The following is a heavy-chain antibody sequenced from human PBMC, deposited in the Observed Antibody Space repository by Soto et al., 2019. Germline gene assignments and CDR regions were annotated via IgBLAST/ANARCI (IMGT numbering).Heavy chain of an antibody. CDR1: GGSISSSSYY. CDR3: ARHSGLDAFDI. CDR2: IYYSGST. V-gene: IGHV4-39*01. J-gene: IGHJ3*02. Sequence: QLQLQESGPGLVKPSETLSLTCTVSGGSISSSSYYWGWIRQPPGKGLEWIGSIYYSGSTYYNPSLKSRVTISVDTSKNQFSLKLSSVTAADTAVYYCARHSGLDAFDIWGQGTMVTVSS.